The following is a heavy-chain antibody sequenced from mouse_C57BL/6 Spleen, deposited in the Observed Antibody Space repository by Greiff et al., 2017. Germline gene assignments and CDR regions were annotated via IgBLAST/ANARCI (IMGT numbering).Heavy chain of an antibody. CDR1: GYSFTDYN. D-gene: IGHD2-3*01. J-gene: IGHJ4*01. CDR3: ARRGSYDGYPPMDY. CDR2: INPNYGTT. Sequence: EVKLQQSGPELVKPGASVKISCKASGYSFTDYNMNWVKQSNGKSLEWIGVINPNYGTTSYNQKFKGKATLTVDQSSSTAYMQLNSLTSDDSAVYYCARRGSYDGYPPMDYWGQGTSVTVSS. V-gene: IGHV1-39*01.